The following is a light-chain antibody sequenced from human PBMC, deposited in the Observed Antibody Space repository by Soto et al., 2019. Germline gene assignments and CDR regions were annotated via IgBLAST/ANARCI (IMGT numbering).Light chain of an antibody. CDR3: QSYDRSLSGGV. CDR1: SSNIGAGYD. Sequence: QSVLTQPPSVSGAPGQRVTISCTGSSSNIGAGYDVHWYQQLPGTAPKLLIYGNSNRPSGVPDRFSGSKSGTSASLAITGLHAEDEAYYYCQSYDRSLSGGVFGGGTQLTVL. V-gene: IGLV1-40*01. J-gene: IGLJ3*02. CDR2: GNS.